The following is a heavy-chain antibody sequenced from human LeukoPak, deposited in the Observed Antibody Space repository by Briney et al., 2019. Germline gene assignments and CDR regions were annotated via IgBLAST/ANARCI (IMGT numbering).Heavy chain of an antibody. CDR1: AGSFSGYY. Sequence: SETLSLTCAVYAGSFSGYYWSWIRQPPGKGLEWIGEINHSGSTNYNPSLKSRVTISVDTSKNQFSLKLSSVTAADTAVYYCARTDWNYRVDPWGQGTLVTVSS. D-gene: IGHD1-7*01. V-gene: IGHV4-34*01. CDR2: INHSGST. J-gene: IGHJ5*02. CDR3: ARTDWNYRVDP.